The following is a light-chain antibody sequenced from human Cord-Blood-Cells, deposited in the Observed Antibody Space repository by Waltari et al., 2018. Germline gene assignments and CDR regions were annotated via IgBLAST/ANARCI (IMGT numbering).Light chain of an antibody. CDR2: EGS. J-gene: IGLJ1*01. Sequence: QSALTQPASVSGSPGQSITISCTGTSSDVGCYNLVSWYQQHPGKAPKLMIYEGSKRPSGVSNRVSGSKSGNTASLTISGLQAEDEADYYCCSYAGSSTHYVFGTGTKVTVL. CDR3: CSYAGSSTHYV. CDR1: SSDVGCYNL. V-gene: IGLV2-23*01.